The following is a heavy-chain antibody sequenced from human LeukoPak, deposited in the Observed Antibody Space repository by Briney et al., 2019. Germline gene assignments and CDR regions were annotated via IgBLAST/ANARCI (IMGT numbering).Heavy chain of an antibody. J-gene: IGHJ4*02. CDR3: ARDRWYYDSSGYPGEY. CDR1: GSTFSSYA. Sequence: PGGSLRLSCAASGSTFSSYAMHWVRQAPGKGLEWVAVISYDGSNKYYADSVKGRFTISRNNSKNTLYLQMNSLRAEDTAVYYCARDRWYYDSSGYPGEYWGQGTLVTVSS. V-gene: IGHV3-30-3*01. CDR2: ISYDGSNK. D-gene: IGHD3-22*01.